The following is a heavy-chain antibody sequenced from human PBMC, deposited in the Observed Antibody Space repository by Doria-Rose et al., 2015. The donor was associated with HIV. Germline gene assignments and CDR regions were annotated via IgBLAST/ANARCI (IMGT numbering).Heavy chain of an antibody. D-gene: IGHD6-13*01. V-gene: IGHV2-26*01. CDR2: SFADDER. CDR1: GVSLSSPGMG. J-gene: IGHJ4*02. Sequence: QVTLKESGPVLVKPTETLTLTCTVSGVSLSSPGMGVSWIRQPPGKALEWLANSFADDERSYKPALKSRLTISSDTSKSQLVLTMTAMDPVDTATYYCARIKSSRWYHKYYFDFWGQGTLVIVSA. CDR3: ARIKSSRWYHKYYFDF.